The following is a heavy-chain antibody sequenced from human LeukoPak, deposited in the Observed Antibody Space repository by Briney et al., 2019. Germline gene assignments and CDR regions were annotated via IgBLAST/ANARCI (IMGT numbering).Heavy chain of an antibody. V-gene: IGHV4-61*02. Sequence: PSQTLSLTCTVSGGSISSGSYYWSWIRQPAGKGLEWIGRIYTSGSTNYNPSLKSRVTVSVDKSKNQFSLNLSSVTAADTAVYYCASAFSAYDPFDSWGQGTLVTVSS. CDR1: GGSISSGSYY. CDR2: IYTSGST. CDR3: ASAFSAYDPFDS. D-gene: IGHD5-12*01. J-gene: IGHJ4*02.